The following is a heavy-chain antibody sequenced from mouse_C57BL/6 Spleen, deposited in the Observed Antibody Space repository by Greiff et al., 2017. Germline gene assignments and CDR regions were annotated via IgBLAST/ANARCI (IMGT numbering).Heavy chain of an antibody. CDR3: ARDYGSHDY. Sequence: DVQLVESGGGLVKPGGSLKLSCAASGFTFSDYGIHWVRQAPEKGLEWVAYISSGSSTIYYADTVKGRFTISRDNAKNTLFLQMTSLRSEDTAMYYCARDYGSHDYWGQGTTLTVSS. V-gene: IGHV5-17*01. J-gene: IGHJ2*01. CDR2: ISSGSSTI. CDR1: GFTFSDYG. D-gene: IGHD1-1*01.